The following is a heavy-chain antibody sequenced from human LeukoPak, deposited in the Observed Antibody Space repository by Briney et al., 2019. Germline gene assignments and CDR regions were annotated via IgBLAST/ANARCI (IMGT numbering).Heavy chain of an antibody. CDR3: ARGGGKLDN. D-gene: IGHD6-25*01. CDR2: ISGSGGST. Sequence: GGSLRLSCAASGFTFSSYAMSWVRQAPGKGLEWVSAISGSGGSTYYADSVKGRFTISRDNAKNSLYLQMNSLRADDTAVFYCARGGGKLDNWGQGTLVTVSS. CDR1: GFTFSSYA. J-gene: IGHJ4*02. V-gene: IGHV3-23*01.